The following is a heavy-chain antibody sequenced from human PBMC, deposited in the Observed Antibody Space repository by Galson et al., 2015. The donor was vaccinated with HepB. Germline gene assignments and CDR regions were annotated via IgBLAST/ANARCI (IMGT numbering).Heavy chain of an antibody. CDR2: IGGSGTTT. CDR3: AREGDPYDFWSALDY. CDR1: GFTFTRYA. J-gene: IGHJ4*02. V-gene: IGHV3-23*01. Sequence: SLRLSCAASGFTFTRYAMNWVRQAPGKGLEWVSSIGGSGTTTYYADSVKGRFTISRDNSKNTVSLHMSSLRVEDTAVYYCAREGDPYDFWSALDYWGQGTLVTVSS. D-gene: IGHD3-3*01.